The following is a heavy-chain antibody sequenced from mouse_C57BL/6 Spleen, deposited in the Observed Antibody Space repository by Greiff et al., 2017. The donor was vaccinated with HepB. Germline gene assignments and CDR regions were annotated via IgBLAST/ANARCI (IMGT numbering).Heavy chain of an antibody. J-gene: IGHJ2*01. CDR2: INPSTGGT. V-gene: IGHV1-42*01. CDR1: GYSFTGYY. Sequence: VQLQQSGPELVKPGASVKISCKASGYSFTGYYMNWVKQSPEKSLEWIGEINPSTGGTTYNQKFKAKATLTVDKSSSTAYMQLKSLTSEDSAVYYCARSGLLTFDYWGQGTTLTVSS. CDR3: ARSGLLTFDY. D-gene: IGHD2-3*01.